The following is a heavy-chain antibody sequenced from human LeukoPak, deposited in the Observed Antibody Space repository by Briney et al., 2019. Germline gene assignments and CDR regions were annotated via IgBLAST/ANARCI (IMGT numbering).Heavy chain of an antibody. V-gene: IGHV3-11*06. D-gene: IGHD1-1*01. CDR3: ARGTGTTAYFDY. Sequence: GGSLRLSCAASGFTFSDYYMSWIRQAPGKGLEWVSYISGSSGYTKYADSVKGRFTISRDNAKNSLYLQVSSLRAEDTAVYYCARGTGTTAYFDYWGQGTLVTVSS. CDR2: ISGSSGYT. CDR1: GFTFSDYY. J-gene: IGHJ4*02.